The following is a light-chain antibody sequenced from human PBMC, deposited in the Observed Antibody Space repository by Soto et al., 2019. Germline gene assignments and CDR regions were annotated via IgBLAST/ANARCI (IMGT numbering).Light chain of an antibody. V-gene: IGKV3-20*01. CDR3: QQYGRSPWT. CDR1: QSVISN. CDR2: GAS. Sequence: EIVMTQSPATLSVSPGERATLSCRASQSVISNLAWYQQKPGQAPRLLIYGASSRATGIPDRFSGSGSGTDFILTISRLEPEDFAVFYCQQYGRSPWTFGQGTKVDIK. J-gene: IGKJ1*01.